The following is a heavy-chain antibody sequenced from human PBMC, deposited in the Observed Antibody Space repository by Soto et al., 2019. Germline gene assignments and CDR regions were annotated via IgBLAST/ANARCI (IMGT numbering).Heavy chain of an antibody. J-gene: IGHJ6*02. CDR3: ASYGVRSGYKRFGSNFGMDV. Sequence: RGESLKISCKGSGYSFTSYWISWVRQMPGKGLGWMGRIDPSDSYTNYSPSFQGHVTISADKSISTAYLQCSSLKASDTAMYYCASYGVRSGYKRFGSNFGMDVWGQGTTVTVSS. CDR2: IDPSDSYT. CDR1: GYSFTSYW. V-gene: IGHV5-10-1*01. D-gene: IGHD3-3*01.